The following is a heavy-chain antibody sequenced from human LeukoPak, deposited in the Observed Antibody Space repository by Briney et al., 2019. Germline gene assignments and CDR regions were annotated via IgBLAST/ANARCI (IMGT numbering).Heavy chain of an antibody. Sequence: ASVKVSCKASGYTFTSYGIRWVRQAPGQGLEWMGWISAYNGNTNYAQKLQGRVTMTTDTSTSTAYMELTSLRSDDTAVYYCARFHYYDRCGYVGYWGQGTLVTVSS. V-gene: IGHV1-18*01. CDR1: GYTFTSYG. CDR2: ISAYNGNT. D-gene: IGHD3-22*01. CDR3: ARFHYYDRCGYVGY. J-gene: IGHJ4*02.